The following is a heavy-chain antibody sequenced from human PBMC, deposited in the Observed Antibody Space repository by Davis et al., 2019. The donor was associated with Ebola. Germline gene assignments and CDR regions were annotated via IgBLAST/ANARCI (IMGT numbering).Heavy chain of an antibody. J-gene: IGHJ6*03. V-gene: IGHV1-69*13. CDR2: IIPIFGTA. CDR1: GGTFSSYA. Sequence: SVKVSCKASGGTFSSYAISWVRQAPGQGLEWMGGIIPIFGTANYAQKFQGRVTITADESTSTAYMELSSLRSEDTAVYYCARVANSVFGNQYYYYYMDVWGKGTTVTVSS. CDR3: ARVANSVFGNQYYYYYMDV. D-gene: IGHD3-3*01.